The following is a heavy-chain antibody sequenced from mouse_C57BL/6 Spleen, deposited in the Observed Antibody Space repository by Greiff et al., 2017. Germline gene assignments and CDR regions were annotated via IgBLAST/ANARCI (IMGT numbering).Heavy chain of an antibody. CDR1: GYAFSSSW. Sequence: QVQLQQSGPELVKPGASVKISCKASGYAFSSSWMNWVKQRPGKGLEWIGRIYPGDGDTNYNGKFKGKATLTADKSSRTAYMQLSSLTSEDSAVDFCARSKDFYAMDYWGQGTSVTVSS. CDR3: ARSKDFYAMDY. J-gene: IGHJ4*01. CDR2: IYPGDGDT. V-gene: IGHV1-82*01.